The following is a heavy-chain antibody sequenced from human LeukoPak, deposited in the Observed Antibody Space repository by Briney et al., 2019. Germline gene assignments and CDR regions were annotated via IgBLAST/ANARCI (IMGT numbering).Heavy chain of an antibody. D-gene: IGHD3-10*01. CDR1: GFTFNGYA. Sequence: PGGFLRLSCAASGFTFNGYAMSWVRQAPGKGLEWVSSISGSGANTYYANSVKGRFTVYRDNSKNTLYLQVNNLRAEDTAVYYCAKHPGSHNFDYWGREPWSPSPQ. CDR3: AKHPGSHNFDY. V-gene: IGHV3-23*01. J-gene: IGHJ4*02. CDR2: ISGSGANT.